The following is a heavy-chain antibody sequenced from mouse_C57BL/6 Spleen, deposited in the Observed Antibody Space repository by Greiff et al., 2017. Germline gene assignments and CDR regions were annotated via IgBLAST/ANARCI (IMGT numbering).Heavy chain of an antibody. J-gene: IGHJ1*03. Sequence: VQLQQSGAELVRPGASVKLSCTASGFNIKDDYMHWVKQRPEQGLEWIGWIDPENGDTEYASKFQGKATITADTSSNTAYLQLSSLTSEDTAVYYCTSYYSNSHWYFDVWGTGTTVTVSS. CDR3: TSYYSNSHWYFDV. V-gene: IGHV14-4*01. CDR2: IDPENGDT. CDR1: GFNIKDDY. D-gene: IGHD2-5*01.